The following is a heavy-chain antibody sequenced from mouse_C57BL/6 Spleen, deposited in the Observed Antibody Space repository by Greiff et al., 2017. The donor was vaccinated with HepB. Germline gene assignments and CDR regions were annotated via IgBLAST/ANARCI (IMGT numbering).Heavy chain of an antibody. D-gene: IGHD1-1*01. Sequence: VQLQQSGPELVKPGASVKISCKASGYAFSSSWMNWVKQRPGKGLEWIGRIYPGDGDTNYNGKFKGKATLTADKSSSTAYMQLSSLTSEDSAVYFCARSDYYGSRWFAYWGQGTLVTVSA. J-gene: IGHJ3*01. CDR1: GYAFSSSW. CDR2: IYPGDGDT. CDR3: ARSDYYGSRWFAY. V-gene: IGHV1-82*01.